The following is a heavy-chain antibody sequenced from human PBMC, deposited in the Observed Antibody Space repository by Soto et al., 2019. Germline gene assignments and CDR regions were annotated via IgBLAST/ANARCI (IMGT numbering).Heavy chain of an antibody. CDR1: GCTFSSYA. D-gene: IGHD3-10*01. CDR2: IIPIFGTA. V-gene: IGHV1-69*01. CDR3: AKDPPQHYYGSGSSYFAY. Sequence: SSVKVSCKASGCTFSSYAISWVRQAPGQGLEWMGGIIPIFGTANYAQKFQGRVTITADESTSTAYMELSSLRAEDTAVYYCAKDPPQHYYGSGSSYFAYWGQGTLVTVSS. J-gene: IGHJ4*02.